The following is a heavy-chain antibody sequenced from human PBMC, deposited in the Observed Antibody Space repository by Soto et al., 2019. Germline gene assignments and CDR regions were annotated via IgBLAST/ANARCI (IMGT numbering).Heavy chain of an antibody. D-gene: IGHD4-17*01. CDR2: INSNSGRT. Sequence: QVQLVQSGAEVKKPGASVKVSCKASGYSFSQFYIHWMRQAPGQGLEWMGWINSNSGRTKFAQNFQGWVTMTRDTSIKTVYMELSGLSSDATAVYYCARESGGTTATLDYYYFYMDVWGKGTTVTVSS. CDR1: GYSFSQFY. J-gene: IGHJ6*03. V-gene: IGHV1-2*04. CDR3: ARESGGTTATLDYYYFYMDV.